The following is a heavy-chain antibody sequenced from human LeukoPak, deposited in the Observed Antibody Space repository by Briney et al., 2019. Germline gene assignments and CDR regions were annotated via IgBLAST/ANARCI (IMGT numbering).Heavy chain of an antibody. CDR2: ISANNNNT. CDR1: GYSFTTYG. J-gene: IGHJ4*02. Sequence: GASVKVSCKASGYSFTTYGISWVRQAPGQGLEWMGWISANNNNTDNVQKLQGRVTMTTDTSTSTAYMELRSLRSDDTAVYYCARSLWFGEVLPFDYWGQGTLVTVSS. V-gene: IGHV1-18*01. CDR3: ARSLWFGEVLPFDY. D-gene: IGHD3-10*01.